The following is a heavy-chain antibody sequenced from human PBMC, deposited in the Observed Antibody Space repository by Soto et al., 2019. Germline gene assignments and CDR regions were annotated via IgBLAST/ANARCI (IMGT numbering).Heavy chain of an antibody. J-gene: IGHJ5*02. CDR1: GFTFSGYY. CDR3: ARRYCTGAACREIGYDH. CDR2: IGADGLT. V-gene: IGHV3-13*01. Sequence: LRLSCAASGFTFSGYYMHRVRQITGKGLEWVSAIGADGLTYYVGSVRGRFTISRENAENSVYLQMNNLRPGDTAVYFCARRYCTGAACREIGYDHWGPGTLVTVSS. D-gene: IGHD2-8*02.